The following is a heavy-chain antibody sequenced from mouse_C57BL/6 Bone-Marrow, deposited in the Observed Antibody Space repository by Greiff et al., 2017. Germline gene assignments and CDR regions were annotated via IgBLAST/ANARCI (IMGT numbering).Heavy chain of an antibody. CDR3: VRDYGSSSFAY. J-gene: IGHJ3*01. Sequence: EVKLVESGGGLVQPKGSLKLSCAASGFTFNTYAMHWVRQAPGKGLEWVGRIRSKSSNYATYYADSVKDRLTISRDDSQSMLYLQMNNLKAEDTAMYYCVRDYGSSSFAYWGQGTLVTVSA. CDR1: GFTFNTYA. V-gene: IGHV10-3*01. D-gene: IGHD1-1*01. CDR2: IRSKSSNYAT.